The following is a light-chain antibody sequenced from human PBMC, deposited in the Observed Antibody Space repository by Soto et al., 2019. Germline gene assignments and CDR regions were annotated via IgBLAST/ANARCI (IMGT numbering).Light chain of an antibody. V-gene: IGKV3-15*01. Sequence: EIVMTRSPATRSGSPVGGGAVCFRASQSVSSNLAWYQQKPGQAPRLLIYGASIRATGIPARFSGSGSGTEFTLTISTLQSEDFAIYYCQHYNNWPPWTFGQGTKVDIK. CDR3: QHYNNWPPWT. J-gene: IGKJ1*01. CDR2: GAS. CDR1: QSVSSN.